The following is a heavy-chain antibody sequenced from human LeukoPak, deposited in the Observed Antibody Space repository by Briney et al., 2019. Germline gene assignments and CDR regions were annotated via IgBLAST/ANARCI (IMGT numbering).Heavy chain of an antibody. CDR2: VYYNGST. CDR3: ARHLTGDPGVFDY. V-gene: IGHV4-59*08. CDR1: GGSISNYH. D-gene: IGHD7-27*01. Sequence: PSETLSLTCTVSGGSISNYHWSRIRQPPGKGLEWIGFVYYNGSTTYSPSLKSRVTISLDTSKNQFSLNLSSVTAADTALYFCARHLTGDPGVFDYWGQGTLVTVSS. J-gene: IGHJ4*02.